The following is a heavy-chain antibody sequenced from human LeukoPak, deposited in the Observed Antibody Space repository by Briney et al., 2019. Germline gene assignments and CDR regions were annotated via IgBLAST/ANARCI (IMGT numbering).Heavy chain of an antibody. CDR3: ATSHDYGGRPQYYFDY. V-gene: IGHV5-51*01. CDR1: GSTFANYW. D-gene: IGHD4-23*01. Sequence: GESLKISCKGSGSTFANYWIGWVRQLPGKGLEWMGIIYPGDSDTKYSPSFQGQVTMSVDKSINTAYLQWGSLKASDTAMYYCATSHDYGGRPQYYFDYWGQGTLVTVSS. J-gene: IGHJ4*02. CDR2: IYPGDSDT.